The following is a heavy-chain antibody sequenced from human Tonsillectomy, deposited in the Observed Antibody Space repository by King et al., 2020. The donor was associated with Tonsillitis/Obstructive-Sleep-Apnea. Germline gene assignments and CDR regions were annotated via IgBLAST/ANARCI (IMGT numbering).Heavy chain of an antibody. J-gene: IGHJ3*02. CDR2: ISWNSGSI. CDR1: GFTFDDYA. Sequence: VQLVESRGGLVQPGRSLRLSCAASGFTFDDYAMHWVRQAPGKGLEWVSGISWNSGSIGYADSVKGRFTISRDNARNSLYLQMNSLRAEDTALYYCAKDIGGNYYGGAFDIWGQGTMVTVSS. V-gene: IGHV3-9*01. D-gene: IGHD1-26*01. CDR3: AKDIGGNYYGGAFDI.